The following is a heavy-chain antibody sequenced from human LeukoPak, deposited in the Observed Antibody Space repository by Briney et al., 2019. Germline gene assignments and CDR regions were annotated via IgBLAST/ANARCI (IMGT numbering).Heavy chain of an antibody. CDR2: ISSSSSTI. D-gene: IGHD3-10*01. CDR1: GFTFSSYS. CDR3: ARVHYGSGSYLAY. V-gene: IGHV3-48*01. J-gene: IGHJ4*02. Sequence: GGSLRLSCAASGFTFSSYSMNWVRQAPGKGLEWVSYISSSSSTIYYADSVKGRFTISRDNAKNSLYLQMNSLRAEDTAVYYCARVHYGSGSYLAYWGQGTLVTVSS.